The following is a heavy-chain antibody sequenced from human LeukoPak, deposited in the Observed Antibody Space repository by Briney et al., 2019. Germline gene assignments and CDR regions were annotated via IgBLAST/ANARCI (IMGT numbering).Heavy chain of an antibody. Sequence: SETLSLTCTVSGGSINSYYWSWIRQPPGKGLEWIGYIYYSGTTNYNPSLKSRVTIAVDTSKNQFSLKLSSVTAADTAVYYCARGVYIAAAQYGYWGQGTLVTVSS. CDR3: ARGVYIAAAQYGY. CDR2: IYYSGTT. D-gene: IGHD6-13*01. V-gene: IGHV4-59*01. CDR1: GGSINSYY. J-gene: IGHJ4*02.